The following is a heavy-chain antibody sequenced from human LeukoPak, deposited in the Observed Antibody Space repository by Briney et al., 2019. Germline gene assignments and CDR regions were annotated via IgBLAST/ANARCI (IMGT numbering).Heavy chain of an antibody. CDR3: ARGAPTGARKAFDI. V-gene: IGHV4-34*01. Sequence: PSETLSLTCAVYGGSFSGYYWSWIRQPPGKGLDWIGEINHSGSTNYNPSHKSRVTISVDTSKNQFSLKLSSVTAADTAVYYCARGAPTGARKAFDIWGQGTMVTVSS. CDR1: GGSFSGYY. D-gene: IGHD7-27*01. J-gene: IGHJ3*02. CDR2: INHSGST.